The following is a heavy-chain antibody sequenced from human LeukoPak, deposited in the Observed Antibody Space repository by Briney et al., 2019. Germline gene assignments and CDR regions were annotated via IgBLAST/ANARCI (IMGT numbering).Heavy chain of an antibody. J-gene: IGHJ5*02. V-gene: IGHV4-59*12. Sequence: SETLSLTCTASGGSISSYYWRWIRQSPGKGLEWIGYISYSGSARYNPSLKSRVTMSIDTSKNQFSLRLTSVTAADTALYYCARECCLAATPSWFDPWGQGTLVTVSS. CDR1: GGSISSYY. CDR3: ARECCLAATPSWFDP. CDR2: ISYSGSA. D-gene: IGHD2-15*01.